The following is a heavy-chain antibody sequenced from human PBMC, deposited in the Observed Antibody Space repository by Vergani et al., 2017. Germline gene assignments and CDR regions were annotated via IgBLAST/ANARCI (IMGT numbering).Heavy chain of an antibody. Sequence: EVQLVESGGGLVKPGGSLRLSCAASGFTFSSYSMTWVRHAPGKGLEWVSSISSSSSYIYYADSVKGRFTISRDNAKNSLFLQMNSLRAEDTAVYYCAREGSSGGTFSGLLLSNMDVWGKGTTVTVSS. J-gene: IGHJ6*03. CDR2: ISSSSSYI. D-gene: IGHD2-15*01. V-gene: IGHV3-21*04. CDR3: AREGSSGGTFSGLLLSNMDV. CDR1: GFTFSSYS.